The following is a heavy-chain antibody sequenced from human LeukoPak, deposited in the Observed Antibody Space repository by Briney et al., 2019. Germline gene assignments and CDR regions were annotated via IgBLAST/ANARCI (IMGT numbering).Heavy chain of an antibody. V-gene: IGHV3-7*01. CDR2: IKQDGSEK. J-gene: IGHJ4*02. Sequence: GGSLRLSCAASGFTFSSYWMSWVRQAPGKGLEWVADIKQDGSEKYYVDSVKGRFTISRDNAKNSLYLQMNSLRAEDTAVYYCARDCSSTSCYSQLDYWGQGTLVTVSS. CDR1: GFTFSSYW. D-gene: IGHD2-2*01. CDR3: ARDCSSTSCYSQLDY.